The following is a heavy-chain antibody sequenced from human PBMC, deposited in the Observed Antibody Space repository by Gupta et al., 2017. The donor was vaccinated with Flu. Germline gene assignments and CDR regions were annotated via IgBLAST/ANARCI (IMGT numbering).Heavy chain of an antibody. CDR2: IRGSGDST. CDR3: AKDQYGGNSGVLDY. Sequence: EVQLLESGGGLVQPGGSLRLSCAASRITFSRYAMSWVRQAPGKGLEWVSAIRGSGDSTYYADSVKGRFTISRDNSKNTLYLQMNSLRAEDTAVYYCAKDQYGGNSGVLDYWGQGTLVTVSS. D-gene: IGHD2-21*02. J-gene: IGHJ4*02. CDR1: RITFSRYA. V-gene: IGHV3-23*01.